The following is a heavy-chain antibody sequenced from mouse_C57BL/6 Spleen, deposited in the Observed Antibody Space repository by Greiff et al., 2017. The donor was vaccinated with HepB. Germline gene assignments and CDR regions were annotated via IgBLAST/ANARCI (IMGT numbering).Heavy chain of an antibody. V-gene: IGHV5-17*01. D-gene: IGHD2-3*01. CDR2: ISSGSSTI. Sequence: EVHLVESGGGLVKPGGSLKLSCAASGFTFSDYGMHWVRQAPEKGLEWVAYISSGSSTIYYADTVKGRFTISRDNAKNTLFLQMTSLRSEDTAMYYCARPVYDGYEDYWYFDVWGTGTTVTVSS. J-gene: IGHJ1*03. CDR3: ARPVYDGYEDYWYFDV. CDR1: GFTFSDYG.